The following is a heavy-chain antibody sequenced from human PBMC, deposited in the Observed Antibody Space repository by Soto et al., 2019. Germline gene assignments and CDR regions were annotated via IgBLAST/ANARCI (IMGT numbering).Heavy chain of an antibody. CDR1: GFTFSSYE. D-gene: IGHD1-26*01. CDR2: ISSSGSTI. J-gene: IGHJ4*02. Sequence: GGSLRLSCAASGFTFSSYEMNWVRQAPGKGLEWVSYISSSGSTIYYADSVKGRFTISRDNAKNSLYLQMNSLRAEDTAVYYCAGATTSIVGATLFDYWGQGTLVTVSS. V-gene: IGHV3-48*03. CDR3: AGATTSIVGATLFDY.